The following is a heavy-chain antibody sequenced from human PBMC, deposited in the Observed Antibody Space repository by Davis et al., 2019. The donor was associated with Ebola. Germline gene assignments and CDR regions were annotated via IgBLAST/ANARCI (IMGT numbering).Heavy chain of an antibody. CDR1: GFTFDDHA. CDR3: VKDMRFLGESMGV. J-gene: IGHJ6*02. D-gene: IGHD3-16*01. Sequence: PGGSLRLSCAASGFTFDDHAMHWVRQVPGKGLEWVAGISLNSERIVYADSVKGRFTISRDNAKNSLHLQMNSLRPEDTALYHCVKDMRFLGESMGVWGQGTTVTVSS. V-gene: IGHV3-9*01. CDR2: ISLNSERI.